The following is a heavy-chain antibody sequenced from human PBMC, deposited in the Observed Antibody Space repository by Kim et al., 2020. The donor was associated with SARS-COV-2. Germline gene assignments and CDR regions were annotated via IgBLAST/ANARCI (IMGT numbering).Heavy chain of an antibody. CDR3: VRESTNNFDY. Sequence: STTYAQNFQSRVTMTRDTSTSTVYMELSSLRSEDTAVYYCVRESTNNFDYWGRGTQVTVSS. D-gene: IGHD2-2*01. CDR2: ST. V-gene: IGHV1-46*01. J-gene: IGHJ4*02.